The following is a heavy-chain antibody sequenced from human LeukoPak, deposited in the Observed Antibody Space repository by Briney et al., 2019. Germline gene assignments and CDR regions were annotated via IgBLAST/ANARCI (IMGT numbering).Heavy chain of an antibody. CDR2: INPSGGST. CDR1: GYTFTSYA. V-gene: IGHV1-46*01. D-gene: IGHD3-3*01. J-gene: IGHJ6*02. CDR3: ARDVATIFGVVIIPSYYYGMDV. Sequence: GASVKVSCKASGYTFTSYAMRWVRQAPGQGLEWMGIINPSGGSTSYAQKFQGRVTMTRDTSTSTVYMELSSLRSEDTAVYYCARDVATIFGVVIIPSYYYGMDVWGQGTTVTVSS.